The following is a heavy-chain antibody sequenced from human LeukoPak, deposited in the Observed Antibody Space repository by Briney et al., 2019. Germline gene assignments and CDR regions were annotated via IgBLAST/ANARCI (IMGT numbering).Heavy chain of an antibody. CDR2: IKYDGSEK. V-gene: IGHV3-7*01. CDR1: RLSFSGQW. Sequence: GGSLRLSCAASRLSFSGQWMNWVRQAPGQGLEWVAHIKYDGSEKYYADSVKGRFTISREDAKNSLSLQMDNVRAEDTAVYYCAYSNNLNYWGRGALVTVSS. J-gene: IGHJ4*02. CDR3: AYSNNLNY. D-gene: IGHD1-20*01.